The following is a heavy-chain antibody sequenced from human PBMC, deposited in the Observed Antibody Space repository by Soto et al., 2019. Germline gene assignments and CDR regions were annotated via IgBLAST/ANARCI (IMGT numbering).Heavy chain of an antibody. CDR1: GYTFSNFW. V-gene: IGHV5-51*01. CDR2: IYPGDHET. Sequence: GESLKISCQSSGYTFSNFWIGWVRQLPGKGLEWMGIIYPGDHETRYSPSFHGKVTISADRSINTAYLQWNSLEASDTAFYFCARSPRSSPYFDYVAYWGQGTLVTVSS. J-gene: IGHJ4*02. CDR3: ARSPRSSPYFDYVAY. D-gene: IGHD6-13*01.